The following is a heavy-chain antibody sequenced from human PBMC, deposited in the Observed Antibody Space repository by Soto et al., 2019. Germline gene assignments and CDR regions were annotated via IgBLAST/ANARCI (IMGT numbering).Heavy chain of an antibody. CDR2: ISPYNGDT. D-gene: IGHD6-19*01. Sequence: QVHLVQSETEVKKPGASVKVSCKASGYSFTNYGISWVRQAPGQGLEWMGWISPYNGDTNYAQKLQGRVTMNTDTSTSTAYMELRSLRSDDTAVYYCARGDSSGWSYFDYWGQGTLVTVSS. CDR3: ARGDSSGWSYFDY. CDR1: GYSFTNYG. J-gene: IGHJ4*02. V-gene: IGHV1-18*01.